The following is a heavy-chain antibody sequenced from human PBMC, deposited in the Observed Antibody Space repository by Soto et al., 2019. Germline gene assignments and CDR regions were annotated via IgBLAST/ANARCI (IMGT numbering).Heavy chain of an antibody. CDR2: IHYSGST. CDR1: SGSISTIY. J-gene: IGHJ4*02. CDR3: ATGTGWLTDD. Sequence: PSETLSLTCTVSSGSISTIYLNWIRQPPGKRLEWIGYIHYSGSTNYNPSLKSRVTISVDTSKNQFSLKMNSVTTADTAVYYCATGTGWLTDDWGLGTLVTVSS. D-gene: IGHD6-19*01. V-gene: IGHV4-59*08.